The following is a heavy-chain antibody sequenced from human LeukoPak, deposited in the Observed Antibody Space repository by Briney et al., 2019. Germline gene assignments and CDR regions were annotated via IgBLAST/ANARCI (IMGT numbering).Heavy chain of an antibody. CDR1: GFTVSTNY. D-gene: IGHD5-24*01. Sequence: GGSLRLSCAASGFTVSTNYMSWVRQAPGKGLDWVSVVYRGGDTYYADSVKSRFTISRDNSKNTLYLQMNSLRAEDTALYYCARGDGYNYWEYWGQGTLVTVSS. CDR2: VYRGGDT. CDR3: ARGDGYNYWEY. J-gene: IGHJ4*02. V-gene: IGHV3-53*01.